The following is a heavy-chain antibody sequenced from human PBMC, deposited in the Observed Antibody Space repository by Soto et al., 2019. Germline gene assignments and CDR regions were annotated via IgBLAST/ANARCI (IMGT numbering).Heavy chain of an antibody. V-gene: IGHV3-30-3*01. CDR1: GFTFSSYA. D-gene: IGHD4-4*01. CDR2: ISYDGSNK. CDR3: ARVRVTTVIAW. Sequence: QVQLVESGGGVVQPGRSLRLSCAASGFTFSSYAMHWVRQAPGKGLEWVAVISYDGSNKYYADSVKGRFTISRDNSKNTLYLQMNSLRAEDTAVYYCARVRVTTVIAWWGQGTLVTVSS. J-gene: IGHJ4*02.